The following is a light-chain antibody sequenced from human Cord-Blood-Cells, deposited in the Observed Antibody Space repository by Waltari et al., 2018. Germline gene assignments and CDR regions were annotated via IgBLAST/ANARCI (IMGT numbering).Light chain of an antibody. J-gene: IGLJ7*01. CDR3: CSYAGSSTLAV. CDR2: EGS. Sequence: QSALTQPASVSGSPGQSITISCTGTSSDVGSYNLVSWYQQHPGKAPKLMFYEGSKRPSGVSNRFSGSRSGNTASLTISGLQAEDEADYYCCSYAGSSTLAVFGGGTQLTVL. CDR1: SSDVGSYNL. V-gene: IGLV2-23*01.